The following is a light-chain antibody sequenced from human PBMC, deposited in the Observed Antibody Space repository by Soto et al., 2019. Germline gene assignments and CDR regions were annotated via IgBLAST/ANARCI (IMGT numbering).Light chain of an antibody. J-gene: IGKJ4*01. CDR2: AAS. CDR1: DSISPW. Sequence: DIQMTQSPPTMAASVGDRVTITCRASDSISPWVAWYQQKPGKAPKRLIYAASSLQSGVPSRFSGSGSGTEFTLTISSLQPEDFATYYCLQHNDYPLTFGGGTKVDIK. CDR3: LQHNDYPLT. V-gene: IGKV1-5*01.